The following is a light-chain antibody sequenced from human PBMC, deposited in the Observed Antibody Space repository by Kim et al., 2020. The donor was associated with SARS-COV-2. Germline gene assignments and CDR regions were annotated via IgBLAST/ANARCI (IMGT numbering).Light chain of an antibody. CDR3: QQYDNSPVT. CDR2: ATS. V-gene: IGKV3-20*01. CDR1: QSVSNNF. J-gene: IGKJ4*01. Sequence: EIVLTQSPGTLSLSPGERATLSCRASQSVSNNFLAWYQQKPGQAPRLLIHATSSRASGIPDRFSGSGSGTDFTLTIGRLEPEDFAVYYCQQYDNSPVTFGGGTKVDIK.